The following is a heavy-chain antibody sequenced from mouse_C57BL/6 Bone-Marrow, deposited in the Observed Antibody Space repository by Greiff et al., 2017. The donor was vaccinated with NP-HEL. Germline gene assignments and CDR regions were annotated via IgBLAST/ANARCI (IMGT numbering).Heavy chain of an antibody. CDR2: INPGSGGT. Sequence: VQLQQSGAELVRPGTSVKVSCKASGYAFTNYLIEWVKQRPGQGLEWIGVINPGSGGTNYNEKVKGQATLTADKSSITAYLQLSGLSSEDSAVYFCARGGIYYDYAWFAYWGQGTLVTVSA. J-gene: IGHJ3*01. D-gene: IGHD2-4*01. CDR1: GYAFTNYL. CDR3: ARGGIYYDYAWFAY. V-gene: IGHV1-54*01.